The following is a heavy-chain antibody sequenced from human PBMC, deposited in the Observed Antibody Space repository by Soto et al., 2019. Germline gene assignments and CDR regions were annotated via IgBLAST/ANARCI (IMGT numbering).Heavy chain of an antibody. V-gene: IGHV3-15*01. J-gene: IGHJ4*02. CDR1: GFTFNNAW. Sequence: GGSLRLSCATSGFTFNNAWMNWVRQAPGKGLEWVGRIKSNPAGGTVDYTAPVKGRFTISRDDSENTLYLQMGSLRPEDTAVYYCATSRASCFCFDYWGQGA. CDR3: ATSRASCFCFDY. D-gene: IGHD2-2*01. CDR2: IKSNPAGGTV.